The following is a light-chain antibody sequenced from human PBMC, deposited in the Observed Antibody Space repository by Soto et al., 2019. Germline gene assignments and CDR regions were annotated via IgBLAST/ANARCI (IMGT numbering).Light chain of an antibody. CDR2: GAS. J-gene: IGKJ4*01. CDR1: QSVSSN. V-gene: IGKV3-15*01. Sequence: EIVMPQSPATLSVSPGERATLSCRASQSVSSNLAWYQQKPGQAPRLLIYGASTRATGIPARFTGSGSGTEFTLTISSLQSEDFAVDYCQQYNNWPLTFGGGTKVESK. CDR3: QQYNNWPLT.